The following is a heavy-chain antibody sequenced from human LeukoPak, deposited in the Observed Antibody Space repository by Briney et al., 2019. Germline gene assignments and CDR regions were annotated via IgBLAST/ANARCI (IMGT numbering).Heavy chain of an antibody. CDR1: GGSISSPNHD. CDR2: IYYSGTT. V-gene: IGHV4-39*01. CDR3: ASTLGSSWQSGF. Sequence: SETLSLTCSVSGGSISSPNHDWAWIRQPPGQGLEWIGSIYYSGTTYYNLSLKSRVTLSVDTSQNQFSLKLSSVTAADTAVYYCASTLGSSWQSGFWGQGTQVTVSS. D-gene: IGHD6-13*01. J-gene: IGHJ4*02.